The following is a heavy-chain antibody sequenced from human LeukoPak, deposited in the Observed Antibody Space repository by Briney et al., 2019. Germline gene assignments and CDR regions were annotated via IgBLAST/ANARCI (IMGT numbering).Heavy chain of an antibody. J-gene: IGHJ6*04. Sequence: GGSLRLSCAASGFTFSSYEMNWVRQAPGKGLEWVSYISSSGSTIYYADSVRGRFIISRDNAKDSLYLQMNSLRAEDTAVYYCARENWDIVAVPMDVWGIGTTVTVSS. CDR3: ARENWDIVAVPMDV. CDR2: ISSSGSTI. D-gene: IGHD5-12*01. CDR1: GFTFSSYE. V-gene: IGHV3-48*03.